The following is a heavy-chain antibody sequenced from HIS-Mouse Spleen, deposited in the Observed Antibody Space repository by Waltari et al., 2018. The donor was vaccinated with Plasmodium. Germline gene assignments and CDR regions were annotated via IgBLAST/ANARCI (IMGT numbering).Heavy chain of an antibody. CDR1: GFTVSSNY. D-gene: IGHD7-27*01. CDR3: ARAAIAWGSPYYFDY. J-gene: IGHJ4*02. V-gene: IGHV3-53*02. CDR2: IYSGGST. Sequence: EVQLVETGGGLIQPGGSLRLSCAASGFTVSSNYMSWVRQAPGKGLEGVSVIYSGGSTYDADSVKGRFTISSDNSKNTLYLQMNSLRAEDTAVYYCARAAIAWGSPYYFDYWGQGTLVTVSS.